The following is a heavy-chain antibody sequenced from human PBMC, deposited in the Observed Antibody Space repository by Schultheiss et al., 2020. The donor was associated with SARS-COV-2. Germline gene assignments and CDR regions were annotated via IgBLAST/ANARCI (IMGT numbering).Heavy chain of an antibody. D-gene: IGHD3-10*01. CDR1: GFTFSSYG. V-gene: IGHV3-30*12. J-gene: IGHJ6*02. CDR3: ARHWRFGEFDYYGMDV. CDR2: ISYDGSNK. Sequence: GGSLRLSCAASGFTFSSYGMHWVRQAPGKGLEWVAVISYDGSNKYYADSVKGRFTISRDNAKNSLYLQMNSLRAEDTAVYYCARHWRFGEFDYYGMDVWGQGTTVTVSS.